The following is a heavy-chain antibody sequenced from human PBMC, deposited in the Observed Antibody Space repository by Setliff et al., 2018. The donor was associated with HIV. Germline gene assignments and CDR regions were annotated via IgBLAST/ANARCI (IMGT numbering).Heavy chain of an antibody. Sequence: SVKVSCKASGGIFINSAFNWVRQAPGQGLEWMGSIIPIFNTGNYAQNFQGRVTVTADGSTSTAYMELSGLRSEDTAVYYCAREAHSAWNRGAVATLYFGYWGQGTLVTVSS. CDR2: IIPIFNTG. CDR3: AREAHSAWNRGAVATLYFGY. CDR1: GGIFINSA. J-gene: IGHJ4*02. D-gene: IGHD1-1*01. V-gene: IGHV1-69*13.